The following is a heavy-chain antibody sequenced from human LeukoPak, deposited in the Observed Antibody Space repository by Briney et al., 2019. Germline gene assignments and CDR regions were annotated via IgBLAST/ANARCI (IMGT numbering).Heavy chain of an antibody. D-gene: IGHD6-19*01. Sequence: PSETLSLTCAVYGGSFSGYYWSWIRQPPGKGLEWIGEINHSGSTNYNPSLKSRVTISVGTSKNQFSLKLSSVTAADTAVYYCARALMKGWRPDYWGQGTLVTVSS. CDR2: INHSGST. CDR3: ARALMKGWRPDY. J-gene: IGHJ4*02. V-gene: IGHV4-34*01. CDR1: GGSFSGYY.